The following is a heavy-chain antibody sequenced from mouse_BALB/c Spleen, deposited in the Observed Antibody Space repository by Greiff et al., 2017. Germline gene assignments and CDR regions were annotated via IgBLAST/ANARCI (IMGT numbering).Heavy chain of an antibody. CDR2: IDPANGNT. J-gene: IGHJ4*01. Sequence: EVKLMESGAELVKPGASVKLSCTASGFNIKDTYMHWVKQRPEQGLEWIGRIDPANGNTKYDPKFQGKATITADTSSNTAYLQLSSLTSEDTAVYYCATPRLTYAMDYWGQGTSVTVSS. CDR1: GFNIKDTY. V-gene: IGHV14-3*02. CDR3: ATPRLTYAMDY. D-gene: IGHD6-2*01.